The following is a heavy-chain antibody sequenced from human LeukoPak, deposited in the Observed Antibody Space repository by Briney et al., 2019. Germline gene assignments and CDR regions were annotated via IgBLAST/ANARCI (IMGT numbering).Heavy chain of an antibody. J-gene: IGHJ4*02. V-gene: IGHV1-18*01. CDR3: ANRPGTPPCHLDY. CDR2: INPYNGNT. Sequence: ASVKVSCQTSVYTFTKYGISWVRQAPGQGLEWMGWINPYNGNTNYAQKFQGRVTMTTDTSTSTAYMELRSLRSDDTAMYYCANRPGTPPCHLDYGGQGTLVTVSS. D-gene: IGHD3-10*01. CDR1: VYTFTKYG.